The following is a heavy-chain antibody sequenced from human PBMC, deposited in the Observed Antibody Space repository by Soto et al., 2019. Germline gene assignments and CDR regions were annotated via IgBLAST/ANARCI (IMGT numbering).Heavy chain of an antibody. J-gene: IGHJ6*02. D-gene: IGHD6-13*01. CDR3: AKDRGYSSSWYLQIQNSYYGMDV. Sequence: GGSLRLSCAASGFTFSSYGMHWVRQAPGKGLEWVAVISYDGSNKYYADSVKGRFTISRDNSKNTLYLQMNSLRAEDTAVYYCAKDRGYSSSWYLQIQNSYYGMDVWGQGTTVTVSS. CDR1: GFTFSSYG. CDR2: ISYDGSNK. V-gene: IGHV3-30*18.